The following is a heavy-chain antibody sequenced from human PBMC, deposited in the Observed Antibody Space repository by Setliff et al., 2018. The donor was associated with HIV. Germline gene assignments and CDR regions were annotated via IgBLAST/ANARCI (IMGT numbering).Heavy chain of an antibody. J-gene: IGHJ5*02. CDR1: GASVNYNT. CDR3: ARGGTSSNWFGP. Sequence: SETLFLTCSVSGASVNYNTWSWIRQAPGKGLQWIGFIYNSVTTNYNPSLKSRATISLDTSKNQFSLKLTSVTAADTAVYYCARGGTSSNWFGPWGQGTLVTVS. V-gene: IGHV4-59*02. CDR2: IYNSVTT. D-gene: IGHD2-2*01.